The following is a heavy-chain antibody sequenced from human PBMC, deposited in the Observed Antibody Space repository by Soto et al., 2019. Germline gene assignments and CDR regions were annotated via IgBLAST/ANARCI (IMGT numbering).Heavy chain of an antibody. Sequence: SETLSLTCTVSGGSISSYYWSWIRQPPGKGLEWIGYIYYSGSTNYNPSLKSRVTISVDTSKNQFSLKLSSVTAADTAVYYCARGSSSTYYYYYGMDVWGQGTTVTV. V-gene: IGHV4-59*01. J-gene: IGHJ6*02. CDR1: GGSISSYY. D-gene: IGHD6-6*01. CDR2: IYYSGST. CDR3: ARGSSSTYYYYYGMDV.